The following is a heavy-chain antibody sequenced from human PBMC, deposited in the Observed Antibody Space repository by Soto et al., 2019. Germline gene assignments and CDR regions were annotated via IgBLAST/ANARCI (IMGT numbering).Heavy chain of an antibody. J-gene: IGHJ3*02. Sequence: QVQLQESGPGLVEPSETLSLTCTVSGGSMTNYYWSWIRQPPGKGLEWIGYIYYSGNTNYNSSFKSRVTLSIAMSKNQYSLQLSSVTAADTAVYYCARPFDIWGQGTMVTVSS. V-gene: IGHV4-59*12. CDR3: ARPFDI. CDR1: GGSMTNYY. CDR2: IYYSGNT.